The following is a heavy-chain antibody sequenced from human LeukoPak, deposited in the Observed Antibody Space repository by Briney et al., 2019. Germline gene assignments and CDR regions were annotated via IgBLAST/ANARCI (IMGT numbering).Heavy chain of an antibody. CDR2: ISGSGGNT. V-gene: IGHV3-23*01. CDR1: GFTFSSYA. CDR3: AKALSGWYVGNGYYGMDV. D-gene: IGHD6-19*01. J-gene: IGHJ6*02. Sequence: GGSLRLSCAASGFTFSSYAMSWVRQAPGKGLEWVSVISGSGGNTYFADSVKGRFTISRDNSKNTLYLQMNSLRAEDTAVYYCAKALSGWYVGNGYYGMDVWGQGTTVTVSS.